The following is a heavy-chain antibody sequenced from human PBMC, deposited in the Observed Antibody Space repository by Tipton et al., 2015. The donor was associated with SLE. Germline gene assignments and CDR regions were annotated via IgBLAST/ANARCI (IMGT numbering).Heavy chain of an antibody. J-gene: IGHJ5*02. CDR1: GFTFSSYA. Sequence: LRLSCAASGFTFSSYAMSWVRQAPGKGLEWIGYIYYSGSTNYNPSLKSRVTISVDTSKNQFSLKLSSVTAADTAVYYCARVGELNWFDPWGQGTLVTVSS. D-gene: IGHD3-16*01. CDR2: IYYSGST. CDR3: ARVGELNWFDP. V-gene: IGHV4-59*01.